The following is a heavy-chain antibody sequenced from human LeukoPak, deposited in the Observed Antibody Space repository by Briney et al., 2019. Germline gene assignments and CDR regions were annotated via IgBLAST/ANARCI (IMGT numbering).Heavy chain of an antibody. J-gene: IGHJ4*02. Sequence: GESLKISCKGSGYRFTNYWIGWARQMPGKGLEEMGIINPADGYTRYSPSFQGQVTISTDTSIFTAYLQWSSLKASDTAIYYCARPHDTGVGASGSGWSYFDFWGQGTLITVSS. CDR3: ARPHDTGVGASGSGWSYFDF. D-gene: IGHD6-19*01. CDR1: GYRFTNYW. V-gene: IGHV5-51*01. CDR2: INPADGYT.